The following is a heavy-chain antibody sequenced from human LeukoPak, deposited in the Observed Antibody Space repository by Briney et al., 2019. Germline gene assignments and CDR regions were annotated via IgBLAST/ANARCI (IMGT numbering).Heavy chain of an antibody. CDR3: AKGPGDSGYSWGIDY. V-gene: IGHV3-23*01. CDR1: GFTFSSYA. J-gene: IGHJ4*02. D-gene: IGHD5-12*01. Sequence: PGGSLRLSSAASGFTFSSYAMSWVRQAPGKGLERVSGISGSDGNTYYADSVKGRFTISRDNSKNTLYLQMNSLRAEDTAVYYCAKGPGDSGYSWGIDYWGQGTLVTVSS. CDR2: ISGSDGNT.